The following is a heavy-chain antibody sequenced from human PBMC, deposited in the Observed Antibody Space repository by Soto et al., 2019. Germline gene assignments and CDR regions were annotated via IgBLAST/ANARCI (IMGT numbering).Heavy chain of an antibody. CDR3: ARGSRTGYSSGWFETAYYFDY. D-gene: IGHD6-19*01. V-gene: IGHV4-34*01. CDR1: GGSFSGYY. J-gene: IGHJ4*02. Sequence: PSETLPLSCALYGGSFSGYYWSWIRQPAGKGLEWIWEIYHIGSTNYNPSLKSRVTISVDMSNNQFSLKVSSVTAADKAVYHCARGSRTGYSSGWFETAYYFDYWGQGTPVTVSS. CDR2: IYHIGST.